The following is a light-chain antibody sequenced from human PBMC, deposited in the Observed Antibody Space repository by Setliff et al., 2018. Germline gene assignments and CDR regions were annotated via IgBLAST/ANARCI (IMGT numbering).Light chain of an antibody. Sequence: QSALTQPASVSGSPGQSITISCTGTSNDAGRYDFVSWYQQHPGKAPKLIIYDVSNRPSGVPDRFSGSKSGNTASLTISGLRTEDEADYYCCAYTITTTRVFGGGTKGTVL. CDR2: DVS. CDR1: SNDAGRYDF. CDR3: CAYTITTTRV. J-gene: IGLJ3*02. V-gene: IGLV2-14*03.